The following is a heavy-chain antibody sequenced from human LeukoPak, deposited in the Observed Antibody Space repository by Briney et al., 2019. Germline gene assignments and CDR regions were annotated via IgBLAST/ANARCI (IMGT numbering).Heavy chain of an antibody. CDR1: GFTFSSYG. CDR3: ARDTIPYYYYGMDV. D-gene: IGHD2-2*01. CDR2: IWYDGSNK. V-gene: IGHV3-33*08. Sequence: GGSLRLSCAASGFTFSSYGMHWVRQAPGKGLEWVAVIWYDGSNKYYADSVKGRFTISRDNSKNTLYLQMNSLRAEDTAVYYCARDTIPYYYYGMDVWGQGTTVTVSS. J-gene: IGHJ6*02.